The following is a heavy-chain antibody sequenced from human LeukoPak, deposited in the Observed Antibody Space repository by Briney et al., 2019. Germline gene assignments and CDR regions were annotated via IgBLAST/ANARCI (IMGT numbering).Heavy chain of an antibody. Sequence: GGSLRLSCAASGFTFSSYAMHWVRQAPGKGLEYVSAISSNGGSTYYANSVKGRFTISRDNSKNTLYLQMGSLRAEDMTVYYCARSEDYDYVWGSYRYIFDYWGQGTLVTVSS. CDR3: ARSEDYDYVWGSYRYIFDY. CDR1: GFTFSSYA. D-gene: IGHD3-16*02. CDR2: ISSNGGST. J-gene: IGHJ4*02. V-gene: IGHV3-64*01.